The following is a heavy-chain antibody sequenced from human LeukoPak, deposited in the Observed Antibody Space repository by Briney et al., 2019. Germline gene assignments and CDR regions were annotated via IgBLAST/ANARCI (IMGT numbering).Heavy chain of an antibody. J-gene: IGHJ5*02. CDR2: INPSGSST. D-gene: IGHD3-16*02. CDR1: GYSFTSHY. CDR3: ERDNSVGDIAWWFDP. Sequence: ASVKVSCKASGYSFTSHYMHWVRQASGQGLEWLGLINPSGSSTLYAQKFQGRVTMTRDMSTTTDYMELSSLRSEDTAVYYCERDNSVGDIAWWFDPWGQGTLVTVSS. V-gene: IGHV1-46*01.